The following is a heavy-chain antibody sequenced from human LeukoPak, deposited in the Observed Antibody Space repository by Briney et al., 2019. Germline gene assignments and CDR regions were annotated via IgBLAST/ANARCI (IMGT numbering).Heavy chain of an antibody. J-gene: IGHJ3*02. CDR3: ARDVPHSSSSNDAFDI. CDR1: GGSISSGDYY. D-gene: IGHD6-6*01. Sequence: SETLSLTCTVSGGSISSGDYYWSWIRQPPGKGLEWIGYIYYSGSTNYNPSLKSRVTISVDTSKNQFSLKLSSVTAADTAVYYCARDVPHSSSSNDAFDIWGQGTMVTVSS. CDR2: IYYSGST. V-gene: IGHV4-61*08.